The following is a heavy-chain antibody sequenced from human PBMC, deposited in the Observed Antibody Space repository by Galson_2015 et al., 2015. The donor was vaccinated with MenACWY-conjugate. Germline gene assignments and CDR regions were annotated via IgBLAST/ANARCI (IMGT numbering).Heavy chain of an antibody. Sequence: ETLSLTCSVSGGSISSHCWSWIRQPPGKGLEWIGNIYYSGTTDYNPSLQSRVTISADTSKNQFSLKMNSVTAADTAVYYCARGGRDLGHWHSDLWGRGALVTVSS. V-gene: IGHV4-59*11. CDR3: ARGGRDLGHWHSDL. CDR1: GGSISSHC. J-gene: IGHJ2*01. CDR2: IYYSGTT.